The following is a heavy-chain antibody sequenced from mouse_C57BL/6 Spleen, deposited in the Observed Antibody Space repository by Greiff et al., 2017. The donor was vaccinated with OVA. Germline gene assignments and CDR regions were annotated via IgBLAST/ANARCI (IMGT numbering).Heavy chain of an antibody. J-gene: IGHJ2*01. Sequence: EVQLVESGGGLVKPGGSLKHSCAASGFTFSSYTMSWVRQTPEKRLEWVATISGGGGNTYYPDSVKGRFTISRDNAKNTLYLQMSSLRSEDTALYYCAREGDGGYYFDYWGKGTTLTVSS. CDR3: AREGDGGYYFDY. V-gene: IGHV5-9*01. CDR1: GFTFSSYT. D-gene: IGHD3-3*01. CDR2: ISGGGGNT.